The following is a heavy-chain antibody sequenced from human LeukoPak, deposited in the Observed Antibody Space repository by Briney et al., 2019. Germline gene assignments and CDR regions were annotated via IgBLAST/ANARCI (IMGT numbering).Heavy chain of an antibody. V-gene: IGHV3-30*18. CDR3: ANLQRYYYDSSGYSGY. D-gene: IGHD3-22*01. J-gene: IGHJ4*02. CDR1: GFTFSSHD. Sequence: GGSLRLSCAASGFTFSSHDMHWVRQAPGKGLEWVAIISYDGGKKDYADSVKGRFTISRDNSKNTLYLQMNSLRAEDTAVYYCANLQRYYYDSSGYSGYWGQGTLVTVSS. CDR2: ISYDGGKK.